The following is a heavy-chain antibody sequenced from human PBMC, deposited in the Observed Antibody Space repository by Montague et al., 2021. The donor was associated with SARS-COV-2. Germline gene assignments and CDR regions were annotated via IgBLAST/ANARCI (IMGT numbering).Heavy chain of an antibody. D-gene: IGHD6-13*01. CDR3: ATGAAAAFDYYGMDV. Sequence: SLRLSCAASRFTFDGYAMHWVRQAPGKGLEWVSGISWNSGSIGYADSVKGRFTISRDNAKNSLYLQMNSLRAEDTALYYCATGAAAAFDYYGMDVWGQGTTVTVSS. V-gene: IGHV3-9*01. CDR1: RFTFDGYA. CDR2: ISWNSGSI. J-gene: IGHJ6*02.